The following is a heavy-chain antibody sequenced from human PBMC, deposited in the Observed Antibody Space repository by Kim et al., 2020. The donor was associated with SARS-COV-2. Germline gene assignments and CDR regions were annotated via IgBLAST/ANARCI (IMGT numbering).Heavy chain of an antibody. Sequence: SETLSLTCTVSGGSISSSSYYWGWIRQPPGKGLEWIGSIYYSGSTYYNPSLKSRVTISVDTSKNQFSLKLSSVTAADTAVYYCAREDRLLAMDVWGGGT. CDR3: AREDRLLAMDV. CDR2: IYYSGST. V-gene: IGHV4-39*07. CDR1: GGSISSSSYY. J-gene: IGHJ6*02.